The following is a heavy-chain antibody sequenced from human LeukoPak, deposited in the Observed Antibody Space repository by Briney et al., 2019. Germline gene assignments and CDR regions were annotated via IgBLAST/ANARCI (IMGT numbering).Heavy chain of an antibody. CDR3: ARADCSSSTCYLRRSWFDP. J-gene: IGHJ5*02. Sequence: GGSLRLSCAASGFTLSNYDMNWGRQAPGKGLGWVSSISTSSRYIYYKDSVRGRFTISRDDAKNSLHLEMNSLRAEDTAVYYCARADCSSSTCYLRRSWFDPWGQGTLVTVSS. V-gene: IGHV3-21*01. CDR2: ISTSSRYI. CDR1: GFTLSNYD. D-gene: IGHD2-2*01.